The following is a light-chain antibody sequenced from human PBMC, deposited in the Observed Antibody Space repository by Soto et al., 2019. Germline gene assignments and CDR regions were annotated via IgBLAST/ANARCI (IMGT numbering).Light chain of an antibody. CDR2: DAS. V-gene: IGKV3-11*01. Sequence: EIVLTQSPATLSLSPGERATLSCRASQSVSTHLAWYQQKPGQAPRLLIYDASNRGTGIPARFSGSGSGTDLDITSSGRDHEDFADYYCQQRSNWPPGGTFGQGTKVEIK. CDR1: QSVSTH. J-gene: IGKJ1*01. CDR3: QQRSNWPPGGT.